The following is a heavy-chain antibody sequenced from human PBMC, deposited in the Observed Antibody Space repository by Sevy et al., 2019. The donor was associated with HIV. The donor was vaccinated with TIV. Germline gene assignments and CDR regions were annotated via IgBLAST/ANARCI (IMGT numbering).Heavy chain of an antibody. Sequence: GGSLRLSCAASGFTFSSYGMHWVRQAPGKGLEWVAVISYDGSNKYYADSVKGRFTISRDNSKNTLYLQMNSLRAEDTAVYSCAKDDCSSTSCYIGGSDYWGQGTLVTVSS. D-gene: IGHD2-2*01. CDR3: AKDDCSSTSCYIGGSDY. J-gene: IGHJ4*02. CDR2: ISYDGSNK. V-gene: IGHV3-30*18. CDR1: GFTFSSYG.